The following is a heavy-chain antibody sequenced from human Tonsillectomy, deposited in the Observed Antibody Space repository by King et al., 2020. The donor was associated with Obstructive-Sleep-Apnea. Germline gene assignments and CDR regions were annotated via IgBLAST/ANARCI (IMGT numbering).Heavy chain of an antibody. CDR2: IDWDDGK. J-gene: IGHJ4*02. CDR1: GFSLSTSGMC. D-gene: IGHD4/OR15-4a*01. Sequence: VTLQESGPALVKPPQTLTLTCTFSGFSLSTSGMCVSWIRQPPGKALEWLARIDWDDGKYYSTSLKTRLTISKDTSKNQVVLTMTNMDPVDTATYYCARDYGAYSDWSFDYWGQGTLVTVSS. CDR3: ARDYGAYSDWSFDY. V-gene: IGHV2-70*11.